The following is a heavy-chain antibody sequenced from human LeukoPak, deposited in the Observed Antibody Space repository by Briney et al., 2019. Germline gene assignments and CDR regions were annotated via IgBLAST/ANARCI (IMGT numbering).Heavy chain of an antibody. CDR2: IIPILGIA. V-gene: IGHV1-69*02. CDR3: ARARDIVVVPAANDAFDI. CDR1: GGTFISYT. D-gene: IGHD2-2*01. J-gene: IGHJ3*02. Sequence: GSSVKVSCKASGGTFISYTISWVRQAPGQGLEWMGRIIPILGIANYAQKFQGRVTITADKSTSTAYMELSSLRSEDTAVYYCARARDIVVVPAANDAFDIWGQGTMVTVSS.